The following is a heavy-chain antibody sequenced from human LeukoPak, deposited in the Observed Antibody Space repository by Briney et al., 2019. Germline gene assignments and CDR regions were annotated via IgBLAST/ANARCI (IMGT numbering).Heavy chain of an antibody. CDR3: ARVNFRDYRGYTWFEP. Sequence: GGSLRLSCKGSGVTFSDCAVTWFRQTPGKGLEWGGFVRTKTHGGAPETAASVRGRFNVSRDDSAGIAYLQMTSLRTEDTAMYYCARVNFRDYRGYTWFEPWGQGTLVTVSS. V-gene: IGHV3-49*03. D-gene: IGHD3-10*01. J-gene: IGHJ5*02. CDR2: VRTKTHGGAP. CDR1: GVTFSDCA.